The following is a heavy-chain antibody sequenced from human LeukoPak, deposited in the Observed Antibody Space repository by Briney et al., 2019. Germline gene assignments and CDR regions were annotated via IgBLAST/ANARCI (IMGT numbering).Heavy chain of an antibody. V-gene: IGHV1-8*01. Sequence: ASVKVSCKASGYTFTSYDINWVRQATGQGLEWMGWMNPNSGNTGYAQKFQGRVTITTDESTSTAYMELSSLRSEDTAVYYCARDTVSAVVVPAAKDYYYYMDVWGKGTTVTVSS. CDR2: MNPNSGNT. J-gene: IGHJ6*03. D-gene: IGHD2-2*01. CDR3: ARDTVSAVVVPAAKDYYYYMDV. CDR1: GYTFTSYD.